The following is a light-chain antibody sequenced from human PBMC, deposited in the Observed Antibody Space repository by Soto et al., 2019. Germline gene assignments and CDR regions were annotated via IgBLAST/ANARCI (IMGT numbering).Light chain of an antibody. V-gene: IGLV2-8*01. Sequence: QSALTQPPSASGSPGQSVTISCTGTSSGVGGYNYVSWYQQHPGKAPKLMIYEVSKRPSGVPDRFSGSKSGNTASLTVSGLQAEDEADYYCSSYAGSNNLVFGGGIKLTVL. CDR2: EVS. J-gene: IGLJ2*01. CDR3: SSYAGSNNLV. CDR1: SSGVGGYNY.